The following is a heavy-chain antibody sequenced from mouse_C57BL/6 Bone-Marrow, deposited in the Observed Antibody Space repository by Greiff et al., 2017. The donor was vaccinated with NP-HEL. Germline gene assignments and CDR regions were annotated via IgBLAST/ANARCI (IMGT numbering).Heavy chain of an antibody. V-gene: IGHV14-2*01. Sequence: EVKVEESGAELVKPGASVKLSCTASGFNIKDYYMHWVKQRTEQGLEWIGRIDPEDGETKYAPKFQGKATITADTSSNTAYLQLSSLTAEDTAVYYCARTEAQATFAYWGQGTLVTVSA. D-gene: IGHD3-2*02. J-gene: IGHJ3*01. CDR1: GFNIKDYY. CDR2: IDPEDGET. CDR3: ARTEAQATFAY.